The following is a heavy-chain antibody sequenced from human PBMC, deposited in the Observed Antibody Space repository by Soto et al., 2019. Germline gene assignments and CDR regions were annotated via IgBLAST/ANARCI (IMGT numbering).Heavy chain of an antibody. CDR2: ISYDGSNK. D-gene: IGHD3-3*01. CDR3: ARARNYDFWSGSNTIRD. V-gene: IGHV3-30-3*01. Sequence: GGSLRLSCAASGFTFSSYAMHWVRQAPGKGLEWVAVISYDGSNKYYADSVKGRFTISRDNFKNTLYLQMNSLRAEDTAVYYCARARNYDFWSGSNTIRDWGQGTLVTVSS. J-gene: IGHJ4*02. CDR1: GFTFSSYA.